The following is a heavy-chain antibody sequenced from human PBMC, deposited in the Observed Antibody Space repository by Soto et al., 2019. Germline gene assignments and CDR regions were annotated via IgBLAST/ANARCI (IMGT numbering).Heavy chain of an antibody. Sequence: QVPLVESGGGVVQPGRSLRLSCAASGFTFSDYAMHWVRQAPGKGLEWVAVISYDGSNKYHADSVKGRFTISRDNSRSTLDLQMNSLRAEDTAVYYCARDSYGMDVWGQGTTVTVSS. CDR3: ARDSYGMDV. J-gene: IGHJ6*02. CDR1: GFTFSDYA. CDR2: ISYDGSNK. V-gene: IGHV3-30-3*01.